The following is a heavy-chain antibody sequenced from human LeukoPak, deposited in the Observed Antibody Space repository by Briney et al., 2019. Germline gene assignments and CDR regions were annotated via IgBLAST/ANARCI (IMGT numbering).Heavy chain of an antibody. V-gene: IGHV3-23*01. D-gene: IGHD2-15*01. CDR3: AKGPDIVVVVAAPFDY. CDR1: GFTFSSYA. J-gene: IGHJ4*02. Sequence: GGSLRLSCAASGFTFSSYAMSWVRQAPGKGPEWVSAISGSGGSTYYADSVKGRFTISRDNSKNTLYLQMNSLRAEDTAVYYCAKGPDIVVVVAAPFDYWGQGTLVTVSS. CDR2: ISGSGGST.